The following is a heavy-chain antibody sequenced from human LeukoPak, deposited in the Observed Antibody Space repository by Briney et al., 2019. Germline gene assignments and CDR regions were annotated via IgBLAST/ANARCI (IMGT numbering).Heavy chain of an antibody. CDR1: GFTFSNFA. V-gene: IGHV3-23*01. J-gene: IGHJ4*02. CDR2: IGSDSGGI. CDR3: AKYRTTSAPPRNFDY. D-gene: IGHD1-14*01. Sequence: GGSLRLSCAASGFTFSNFAMIWVRQAPGKGLEWVSVIGSDSGGIQYAASVKGRFTISRDNSKNTLHLQMNSLRADDTALYYCAKYRTTSAPPRNFDYWGQGTLVTVSS.